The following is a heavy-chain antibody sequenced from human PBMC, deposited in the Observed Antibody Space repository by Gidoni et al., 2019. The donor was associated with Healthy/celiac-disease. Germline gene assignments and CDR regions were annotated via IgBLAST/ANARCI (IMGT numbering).Heavy chain of an antibody. CDR3: ARGRSSSWYPHYYYGMDV. D-gene: IGHD6-13*01. CDR1: GGSFSGYY. V-gene: IGHV4-34*01. CDR2: INHSGST. Sequence: QVQLQQWGAGLLKPSETLSLTCAVYGGSFSGYYWIWIRQPPGKGLEWIGEINHSGSTNYNPSLKSRVTISVDTSKNQFSLKLSSVTAADTAVYYCARGRSSSWYPHYYYGMDVWGQGTTVTVSS. J-gene: IGHJ6*02.